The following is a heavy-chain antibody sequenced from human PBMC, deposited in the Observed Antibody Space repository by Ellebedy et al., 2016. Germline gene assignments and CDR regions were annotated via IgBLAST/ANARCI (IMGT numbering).Heavy chain of an antibody. J-gene: IGHJ4*02. Sequence: GGSLRLXCVASGFTFDDYSMQWVRHAPGKGLEWVSGIGWNSDTIGYADSVTGRFTISRDNAKNSLYLQMNSLRAEDTALYYCMGIQVTGTPGVCWGQGTLVTVSS. D-gene: IGHD6-19*01. CDR3: MGIQVTGTPGVC. CDR1: GFTFDDYS. V-gene: IGHV3-9*01. CDR2: IGWNSDTI.